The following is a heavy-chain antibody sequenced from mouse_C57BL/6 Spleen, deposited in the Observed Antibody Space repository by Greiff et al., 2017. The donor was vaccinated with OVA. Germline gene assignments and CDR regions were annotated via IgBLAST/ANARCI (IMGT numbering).Heavy chain of an antibody. V-gene: IGHV1-69*01. D-gene: IGHD1-1*01. CDR2: IDPSDSYT. Sequence: QVQLQQPGAELVMPGASVKLSCKASGYTFTSYWLHWVKQRPGQGLVWIGEIDPSDSYTNYNQKFKGKSTFTVDKSSSTAYMQLSSLTSEDSAVYYCARAFYYDGSSYRAMDYRGQGTSVTVAS. CDR1: GYTFTSYW. J-gene: IGHJ4*01. CDR3: ARAFYYDGSSYRAMDY.